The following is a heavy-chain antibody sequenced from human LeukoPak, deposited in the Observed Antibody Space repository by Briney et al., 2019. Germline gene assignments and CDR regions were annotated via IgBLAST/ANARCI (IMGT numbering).Heavy chain of an antibody. V-gene: IGHV1-2*02. J-gene: IGHJ4*02. CDR2: INPNSGGT. D-gene: IGHD3-3*01. CDR1: GYTFTGYY. Sequence: AASVKVSCKASGYTFTGYYMHWVRQAPGQGREWMGWINPNSGGTNYAQKFQGRVTMTRDTSISTAYMEPSRLRSDDTAVYYCARDSRVTTFGLAPGDYWGQGTLVPVST. CDR3: ARDSRVTTFGLAPGDY.